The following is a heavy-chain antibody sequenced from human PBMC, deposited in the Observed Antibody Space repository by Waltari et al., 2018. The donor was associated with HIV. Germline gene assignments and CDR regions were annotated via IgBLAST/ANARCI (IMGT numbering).Heavy chain of an antibody. J-gene: IGHJ6*02. CDR2: ISSSSSTI. D-gene: IGHD6-13*01. CDR1: GFTFSSYS. V-gene: IGHV3-48*04. Sequence: GGGLVQPGGSLRLSCAASGFTFSSYSMNWVRQAPGKGLEWVSYISSSSSTIYYADSVKGRFTISRDNAKNSLYLQMNSLRAEDTAVYYCARDGDGSSSWLPGPRDYYYYGMDVWGQGTTVTVSS. CDR3: ARDGDGSSSWLPGPRDYYYYGMDV.